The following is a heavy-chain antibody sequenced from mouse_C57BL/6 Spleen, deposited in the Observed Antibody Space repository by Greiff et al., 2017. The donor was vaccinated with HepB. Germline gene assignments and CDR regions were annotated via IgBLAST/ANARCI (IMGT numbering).Heavy chain of an antibody. J-gene: IGHJ4*01. D-gene: IGHD2-5*01. Sequence: QVQLQQSGAELMKPGASVKLSCKATGYTFTGYWIEWVKQRPGHGLEWIGEILPGSGSTNYNEKFKGKATFTADTSSNTAYMQLSSLTTEDSAIYYSARLGYYSNSDAMDYWGQGTSVTVSS. V-gene: IGHV1-9*01. CDR3: ARLGYYSNSDAMDY. CDR2: ILPGSGST. CDR1: GYTFTGYW.